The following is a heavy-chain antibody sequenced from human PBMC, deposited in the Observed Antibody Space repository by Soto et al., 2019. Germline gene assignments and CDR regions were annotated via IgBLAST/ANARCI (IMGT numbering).Heavy chain of an antibody. CDR2: IIPIFGTA. J-gene: IGHJ6*02. V-gene: IGHV1-69*13. CDR1: GGTFSSYA. D-gene: IGHD1-26*01. Sequence: EASVKVSCKASGGTFSSYAISWVRQAPGQGLEWMGGIIPIFGTANYAQKFQGRVTITADESTSTAYMELSSLRSEDTAVYYCAMGPKLGMDVWGQGTTVTVSS. CDR3: AMGPKLGMDV.